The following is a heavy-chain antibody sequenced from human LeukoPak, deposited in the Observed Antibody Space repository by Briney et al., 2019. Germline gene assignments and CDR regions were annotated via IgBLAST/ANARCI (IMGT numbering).Heavy chain of an antibody. CDR1: GGSINSYY. CDR3: ARANSGYYLGGFDY. Sequence: SETLSLTCTVSGGSINSYYWSWIRQPPGKGLEWIGYIYYSGSTNYNPSLKSRVTISVDTSKNQFSLKLGSVTAADTAVYYCARANSGYYLGGFDYWGQGTLVTVSS. D-gene: IGHD5-12*01. CDR2: IYYSGST. V-gene: IGHV4-59*01. J-gene: IGHJ4*02.